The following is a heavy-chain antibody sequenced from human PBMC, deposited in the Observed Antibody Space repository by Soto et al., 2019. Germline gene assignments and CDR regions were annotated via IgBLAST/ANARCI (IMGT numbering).Heavy chain of an antibody. CDR3: ALSRRSFFDD. CDR2: IYFSGNT. J-gene: IGHJ5*02. CDR1: GGSIRSADYY. Sequence: KLPHTYTVSGGSIRSADYYWSWIRQSPGKGLEWIGYIYFSGNTYYNPSLKSRVSMSLDMSKNQFSLNLRSVTAADTAVFYCALSRRSFFDDWGQGTLVIVS. V-gene: IGHV4-30-4*01. D-gene: IGHD2-15*01.